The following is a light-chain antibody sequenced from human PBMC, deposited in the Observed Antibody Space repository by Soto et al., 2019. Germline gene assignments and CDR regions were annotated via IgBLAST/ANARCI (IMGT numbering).Light chain of an antibody. CDR1: QSISSW. CDR2: KAS. J-gene: IGKJ1*01. CDR3: QQYNSYPWT. Sequence: DIQMTQSPSTLSASLGDRATITCRASQSISSWLAWYQQKPGKAPKLLIYKASSLESGVPSRFSGSGSGTEFTLTISSLQPDDFATYYCQQYNSYPWTFGQGTKVDIK. V-gene: IGKV1-5*03.